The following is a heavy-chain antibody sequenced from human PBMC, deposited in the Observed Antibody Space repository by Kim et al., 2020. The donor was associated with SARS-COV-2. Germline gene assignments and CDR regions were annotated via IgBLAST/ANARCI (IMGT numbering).Heavy chain of an antibody. D-gene: IGHD3-10*01. J-gene: IGHJ4*02. CDR2: IDEYGRKE. V-gene: IGHV3-7*01. CDR1: GFSFTSHW. Sequence: GGSLRLSCAASGFSFTSHWLGWVRQAPGRGLAWVANIDEYGRKEYFADFVKGRFSISRDNAENSLHLEMRSLRAEDTAVYFCVRHFGVAIDFWGQGALVTVSS. CDR3: VRHFGVAIDF.